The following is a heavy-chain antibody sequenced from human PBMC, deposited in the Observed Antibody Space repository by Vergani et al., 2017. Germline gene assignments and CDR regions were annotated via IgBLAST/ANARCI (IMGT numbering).Heavy chain of an antibody. CDR2: INPSGGHT. CDR3: ARGDYGILTDYRY. Sequence: QVQVVQSGAEVKKSGASVKVSCKTSGYTFSNYYMHWVRQAPGRGLEWMGIINPSGGHTNYAQKFQGRVTMTRDTSTSTVYMELSSLISEGTAIYYCARGDYGILTDYRYWGQGTLVTVSA. J-gene: IGHJ4*02. D-gene: IGHD3-9*01. CDR1: GYTFSNYY. V-gene: IGHV1-46*03.